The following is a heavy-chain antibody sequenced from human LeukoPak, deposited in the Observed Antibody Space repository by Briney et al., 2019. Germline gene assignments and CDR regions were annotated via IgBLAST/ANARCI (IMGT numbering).Heavy chain of an antibody. V-gene: IGHV3-21*01. D-gene: IGHD5-12*01. CDR1: GFTFNIYV. CDR2: ISSSTNYI. J-gene: IGHJ4*02. Sequence: GGSLRLSCAASGFTFNIYVMNWVRQTPGKGLEWVSSISSSTNYIYYADSVKGRFTISRDNAKNSLYLQMNSLRAEDTAVYYCARDAGYSGYVYWGQGTLVTVSS. CDR3: ARDAGYSGYVY.